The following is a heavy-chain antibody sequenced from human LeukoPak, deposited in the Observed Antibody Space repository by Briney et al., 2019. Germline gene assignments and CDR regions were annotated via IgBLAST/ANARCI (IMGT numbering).Heavy chain of an antibody. V-gene: IGHV4-59*01. Sequence: SETLSLTCTVSGGSITNYYWSWIRQPPGKGLEWIGYIYYSGSTDYNPSLKSRVTISVDTSKNQFSLKLSSVTAADTAVYYCAREVWETASRYFDYWGQGILVTVSS. J-gene: IGHJ4*02. CDR3: AREVWETASRYFDY. CDR2: IYYSGST. CDR1: GGSITNYY. D-gene: IGHD5-18*01.